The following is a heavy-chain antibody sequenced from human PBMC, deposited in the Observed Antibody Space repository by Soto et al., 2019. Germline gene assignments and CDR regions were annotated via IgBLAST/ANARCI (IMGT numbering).Heavy chain of an antibody. CDR2: IIPILGIA. J-gene: IGHJ4*02. CDR3: ARSQYYDILTGYSNDY. V-gene: IGHV1-69*02. CDR1: GGTFSSYT. D-gene: IGHD3-9*01. Sequence: ASVKVSCKASGGTFSSYTISWVRHAPGQGLEWMGRIIPILGIANYAQKFQGRVTITADKSTSTAYMELSSLRSEDTAVYYCARSQYYDILTGYSNDYWGQGTLVTVSS.